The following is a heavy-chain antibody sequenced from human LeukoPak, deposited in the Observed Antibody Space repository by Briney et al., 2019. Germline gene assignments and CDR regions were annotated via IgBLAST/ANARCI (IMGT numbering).Heavy chain of an antibody. J-gene: IGHJ2*01. D-gene: IGHD6-13*01. V-gene: IGHV4-39*01. CDR3: ATHVAAAGHYWYFDL. CDR1: GGSISSSSYY. Sequence: SETLSLTCTVSGGSISSSSYYWGWIRQPPGKGLEWIGSIYYSGSTYYNPSLKSRVTISVDTSKNQFSLKLSSVTAADTAVYYCATHVAAAGHYWYFDLWGRGTLVTVSS. CDR2: IYYSGST.